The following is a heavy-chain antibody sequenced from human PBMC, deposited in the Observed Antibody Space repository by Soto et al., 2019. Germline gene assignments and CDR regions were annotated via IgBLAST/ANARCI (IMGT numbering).Heavy chain of an antibody. V-gene: IGHV3-11*01. CDR2: IGTRGNTK. J-gene: IGHJ4*02. Sequence: QVQLVESGGGLVKPGGSLRLSCATSGFTFSDYYMSWIRRAPGKGLEWVSYIGTRGNTKYYADSVRGRFTISRDNAKNSLYLQMNSLRADDTAVYYCARDGTEYYGEYYDYWGQGIPVTVSP. CDR3: ARDGTEYYGEYYDY. D-gene: IGHD4-17*01. CDR1: GFTFSDYY.